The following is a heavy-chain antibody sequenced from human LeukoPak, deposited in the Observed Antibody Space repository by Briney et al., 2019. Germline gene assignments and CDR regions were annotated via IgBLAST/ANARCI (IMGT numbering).Heavy chain of an antibody. J-gene: IGHJ4*02. CDR3: ARRTVTSREGFEY. Sequence: SETLSLTCTVSGGSIRISGYYWGWIRQPPGEGLEWIGSISYSGTTFYNPSLKSRVTISADTSKNQFSLRLSSVTAADTAVYYCARRTVTSREGFEYWGQGTLATVSS. D-gene: IGHD4-17*01. CDR2: ISYSGTT. CDR1: GGSIRISGYY. V-gene: IGHV4-39*01.